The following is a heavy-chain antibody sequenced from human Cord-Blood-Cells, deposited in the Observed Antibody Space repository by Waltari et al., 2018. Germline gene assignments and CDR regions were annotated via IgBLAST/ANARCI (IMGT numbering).Heavy chain of an antibody. D-gene: IGHD1-26*01. CDR3: ARDSYWSYYAFDI. J-gene: IGHJ3*02. Sequence: QVQLVKSGAAEKKPGASLKDSCNPYGYTATSDAMQWVRRAPGQRLEWMGWINAGNGNTKYSQKFQGRVTITRDTSASTAYMELSSLRSEDTAVYYCARDSYWSYYAFDIWGQGTMVTVSS. CDR2: INAGNGNT. V-gene: IGHV1-3*05. CDR1: GYTATSDA.